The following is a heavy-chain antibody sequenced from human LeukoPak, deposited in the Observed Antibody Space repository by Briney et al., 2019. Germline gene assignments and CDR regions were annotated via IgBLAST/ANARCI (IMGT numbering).Heavy chain of an antibody. CDR3: ARGSPSYSSSGDAFDT. Sequence: ASVTVSCKASGYIFSDYYMHWVRQAPGQGLEWLGWINPKSGAADYAQQFRGRVTMTRDTSTSTVYMELSSLRSEDTAVYYCARGSPSYSSSGDAFDTWGQGTMVTVSS. V-gene: IGHV1-2*02. D-gene: IGHD6-13*01. CDR2: INPKSGAA. J-gene: IGHJ3*02. CDR1: GYIFSDYY.